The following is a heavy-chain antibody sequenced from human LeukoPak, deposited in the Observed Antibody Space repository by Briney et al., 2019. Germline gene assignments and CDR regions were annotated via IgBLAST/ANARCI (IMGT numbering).Heavy chain of an antibody. J-gene: IGHJ3*01. CDR2: ISGSGTST. CDR1: GFTFSSYW. D-gene: IGHD3-3*01. V-gene: IGHV3-23*01. CDR3: AKVDSSERSGIWTAFDV. Sequence: GGSLRLSCAASGFTFSSYWMTWVRQGPGKGLEWVSDISGSGTSTHYADSVKGRFTISRDNSKKTLNLQMNSLTAEDTAVYYCAKVDSSERSGIWTAFDVWGRGTMVTVSS.